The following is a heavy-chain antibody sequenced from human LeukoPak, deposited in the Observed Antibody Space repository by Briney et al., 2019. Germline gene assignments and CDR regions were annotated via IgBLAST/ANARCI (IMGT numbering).Heavy chain of an antibody. CDR1: GASISGSGYY. D-gene: IGHD1-26*01. J-gene: IGHJ4*02. CDR3: AKSGGYGLIDY. V-gene: IGHV4-39*01. Sequence: SETLSLTCAVSGASISGSGYYWGWIRQPPGKGLEWIGSIYSSGSTYYNASLQSRVTISIETSKNQISLRLNSVTAADTAMYYCAKSGGYGLIDYWGQGTLVTVSS. CDR2: IYSSGST.